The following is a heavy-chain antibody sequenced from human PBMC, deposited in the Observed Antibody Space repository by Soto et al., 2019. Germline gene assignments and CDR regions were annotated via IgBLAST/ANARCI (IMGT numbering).Heavy chain of an antibody. CDR1: AGSISSSSYY. J-gene: IGHJ5*02. CDR2: IYYSGST. CDR3: ARHRCLAVAGLRTNWFGP. D-gene: IGHD6-19*01. Sequence: SETLSLTCTVSAGSISSSSYYWGWIRQPPGKGLEWIGSIYYSGSTYYNPSLKSRVTISVDTSKNQFSLRLSSVTAADTAVYYCARHRCLAVAGLRTNWFGPWGQGTLETVGS. V-gene: IGHV4-39*01.